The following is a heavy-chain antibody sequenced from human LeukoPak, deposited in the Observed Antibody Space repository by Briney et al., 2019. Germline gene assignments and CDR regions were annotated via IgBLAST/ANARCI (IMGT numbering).Heavy chain of an antibody. CDR2: INSDGGGA. CDR1: GITFGNNW. Sequence: PGGSLRLSCAASGITFGNNWMHWVRQGPGKGLVWISLINSDGGGAIYADSVKGRFTVSRDNAKNTLYLQMPSLRAEDTAVYSCERDAPHNWFDTWGQGTLVTVSS. J-gene: IGHJ5*02. V-gene: IGHV3-74*01. CDR3: ERDAPHNWFDT.